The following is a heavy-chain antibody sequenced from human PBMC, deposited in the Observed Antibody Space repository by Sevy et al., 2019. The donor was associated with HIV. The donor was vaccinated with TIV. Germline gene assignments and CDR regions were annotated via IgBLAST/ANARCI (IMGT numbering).Heavy chain of an antibody. Sequence: GGSLRLSCAASGFTFSAFSMHWVRQAPGKGLEWVATISYDGSNAHYADSVKGGFTISRENSKRSLYLQMNSLGGEDTAVYYCALERLSSNVAEYFQNWGQGTLVTVSS. V-gene: IGHV3-30-3*01. J-gene: IGHJ1*01. CDR3: ALERLSSNVAEYFQN. D-gene: IGHD1-1*01. CDR1: GFTFSAFS. CDR2: ISYDGSNA.